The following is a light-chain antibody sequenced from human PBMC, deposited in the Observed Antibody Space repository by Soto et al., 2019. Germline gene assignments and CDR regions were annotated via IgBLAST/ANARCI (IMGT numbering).Light chain of an antibody. Sequence: QSALTQPASVSGSPGQSITISCTGTSSDVGSYNLVSWYQQHPGKAPKLIIYEVSKRPSGASDGFSGSKSGNTASLTISGLQAEDEADYYCCSYAGTRTYVFGTGTKVTVL. J-gene: IGLJ1*01. CDR1: SSDVGSYNL. V-gene: IGLV2-23*02. CDR2: EVS. CDR3: CSYAGTRTYV.